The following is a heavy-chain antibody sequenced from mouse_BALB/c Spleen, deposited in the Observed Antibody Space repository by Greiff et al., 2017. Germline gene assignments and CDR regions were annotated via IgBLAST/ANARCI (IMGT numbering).Heavy chain of an antibody. CDR1: GFTFSSYA. Sequence: EVQVVESGGGLVKPGGSLKLSCAASGFTFSSYAMSWVRQSPEKRLEWVAEISSGGSYTYYPDTVTGRFTISRDNAKNTLYLEMSSLRSEDTAMYYFAKLGPSYYAMDYWGQGTSVTVSS. D-gene: IGHD4-1*01. V-gene: IGHV5-9-4*01. CDR2: ISSGGSYT. CDR3: AKLGPSYYAMDY. J-gene: IGHJ4*01.